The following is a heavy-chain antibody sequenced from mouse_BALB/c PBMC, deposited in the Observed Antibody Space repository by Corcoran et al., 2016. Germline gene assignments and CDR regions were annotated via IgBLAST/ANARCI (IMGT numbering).Heavy chain of an antibody. CDR1: GYTFAEYT. D-gene: IGHD2-14*01. CDR3: ARRAYSRDGGCAY. Sequence: GQLQQSGAWRVKTGASEKLSDNASGYTFAEYTIQWVKQRSGQGLEWIGWFYPRSKTTKYNEKFKDKATLTADKSSSTVYMELSRLTSEDSAVYFCARRAYSRDGGCAYWGQGPLVTVSA. J-gene: IGHJ3*01. V-gene: IGHV1-62-2*01. CDR2: FYPRSKTT.